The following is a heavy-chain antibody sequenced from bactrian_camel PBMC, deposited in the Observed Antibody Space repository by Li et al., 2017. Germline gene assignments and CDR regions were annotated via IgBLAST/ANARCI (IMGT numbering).Heavy chain of an antibody. CDR2: INRDGGAT. CDR1: GNTYRRKF. Sequence: DVQLVESGGGSVQAGGSLRLSCVDPGNTYRRKFMGWFRQAPGKEREGFAYINRDGGATYYVDSVKGRFFISQDNAKNTLFLQMTGLKPEDTAMYYCAADGAFASWCFTAGRYYDHWGQGTQVTVS. D-gene: IGHD6*01. J-gene: IGHJ4*01. V-gene: IGHV3S35*01. CDR3: AADGAFASWCFTAGRYYDH.